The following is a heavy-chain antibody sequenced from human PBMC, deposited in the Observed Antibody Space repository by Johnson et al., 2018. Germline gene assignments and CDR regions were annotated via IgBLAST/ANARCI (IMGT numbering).Heavy chain of an antibody. J-gene: IGHJ4*02. Sequence: EVQLVESGAEVKRPGESLKISCKGSGYTFTDYWIGWVRQMPGKGLEWMGIIYPDDSDTRYSPSFEGQVTISADKSISTAYLQWSSLKASDTAMFYCARRRLLISVTTWHYFENWGQGTLVTVSS. V-gene: IGHV5-51*01. CDR3: ARRRLLISVTTWHYFEN. D-gene: IGHD4-17*01. CDR2: IYPDDSDT. CDR1: GYTFTDYW.